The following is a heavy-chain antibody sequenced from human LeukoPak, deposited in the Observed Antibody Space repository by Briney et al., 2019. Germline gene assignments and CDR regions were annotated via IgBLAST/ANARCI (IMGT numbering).Heavy chain of an antibody. V-gene: IGHV3-7*03. CDR1: GFTFSNYA. J-gene: IGHJ6*04. D-gene: IGHD2-2*01. Sequence: GGSLRLSCAASGFTFSNYAMHWVRQAPGKGLEWVANIKQDGSEKYYVDSVKGRFTISRDNAKNSLYLQMNSLRAEDTAVYYCARVLVVPAAKDYYYYYGMDVWGKGTTVTVSS. CDR3: ARVLVVPAAKDYYYYYGMDV. CDR2: IKQDGSEK.